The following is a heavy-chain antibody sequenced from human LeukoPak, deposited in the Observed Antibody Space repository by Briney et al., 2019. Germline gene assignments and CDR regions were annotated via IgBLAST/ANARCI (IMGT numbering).Heavy chain of an antibody. CDR3: ARVTYGGNNWFDP. J-gene: IGHJ5*02. D-gene: IGHD4-23*01. CDR2: IGYRGST. Sequence: SETLSLTCTVSAGSIITSSYYWGWIRQPPGKGLEWIGSIGYRGSTYYNPSLKSRVTISVDTSTNQCSLNMSSVTAADKAVYYCARVTYGGNNWFDPWGQGTRVIVTA. V-gene: IGHV4-39*07. CDR1: AGSIITSSYY.